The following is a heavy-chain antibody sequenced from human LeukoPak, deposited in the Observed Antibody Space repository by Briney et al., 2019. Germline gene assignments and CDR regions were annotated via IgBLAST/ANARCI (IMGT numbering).Heavy chain of an antibody. Sequence: SETLSLTCTVSGGSISSDGYYWSWIRQHPGKGLEWIGYIYYSGSTYYNPSLKSRVTISVDTSKNQFSLKLSSVTAADTAVYYCARREGWFRTDYWGQGTLVTVSS. CDR2: IYYSGST. J-gene: IGHJ4*02. CDR3: ARREGWFRTDY. V-gene: IGHV4-31*03. D-gene: IGHD3-10*01. CDR1: GGSISSDGYY.